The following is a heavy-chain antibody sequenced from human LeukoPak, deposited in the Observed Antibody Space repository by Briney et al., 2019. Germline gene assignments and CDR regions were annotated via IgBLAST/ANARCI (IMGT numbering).Heavy chain of an antibody. CDR2: INQDGIEK. CDR3: ARGFDGYYGFDI. CDR1: GFTFTTYW. D-gene: IGHD5-24*01. Sequence: GGSLRLSCAASGFTFTTYWMSWVRQAPGKGLEWVANINQDGIEKYYVASVKGRFTISRDNAKNSMYVQMNSLRAEDTAVYYCARGFDGYYGFDIWGQGQWSPSLQ. V-gene: IGHV3-7*05. J-gene: IGHJ3*02.